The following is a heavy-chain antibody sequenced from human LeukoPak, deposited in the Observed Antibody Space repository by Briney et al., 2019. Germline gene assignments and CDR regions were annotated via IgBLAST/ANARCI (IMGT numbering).Heavy chain of an antibody. D-gene: IGHD3-10*01. V-gene: IGHV3-23*01. Sequence: PGGSLRLSCAASGFTFSSYGMSWVRQPPGKGLEWVSIISGSGGNTSYADSVKGRFTISRDISKNTLYLQMNSLRAEDTAVYYCAKSSFYCDSRSCFFDYWGQGTLVTVSS. CDR2: ISGSGGNT. CDR3: AKSSFYCDSRSCFFDY. CDR1: GFTFSSYG. J-gene: IGHJ4*02.